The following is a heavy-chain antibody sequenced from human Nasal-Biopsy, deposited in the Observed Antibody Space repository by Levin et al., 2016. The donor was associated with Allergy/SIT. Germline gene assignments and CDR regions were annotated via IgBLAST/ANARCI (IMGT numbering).Heavy chain of an antibody. Sequence: GESLKISCAASGFTFRNSGMHWVRQAPGKGLEWVTFISSDAQKKDYSDSVKGRFFISRDNYRTRLFLQMESLRAEDTATYYCVRDGAVTGVLVYWGQGTVVTVSS. CDR2: ISSDAQKK. CDR3: VRDGAVTGVLVY. CDR1: GFTFRNSG. J-gene: IGHJ4*02. V-gene: IGHV3-33*05. D-gene: IGHD6-19*01.